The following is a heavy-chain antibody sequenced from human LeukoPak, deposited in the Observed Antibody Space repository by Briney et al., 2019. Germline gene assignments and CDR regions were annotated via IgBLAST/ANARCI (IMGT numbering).Heavy chain of an antibody. CDR1: GGSISSYY. CDR2: IYTSGCT. V-gene: IGHV4-4*07. CDR3: ARGPRSGGRYYFDY. D-gene: IGHD2-15*01. J-gene: IGHJ4*02. Sequence: SETLSLTCTVSGGSISSYYWSWIRQPAGKGLEWIGRIYTSGCTNYNPSLKSRVTMSVDTSKNQFSLKLSSVTAADTAVYYCARGPRSGGRYYFDYWGQGTLVTVSS.